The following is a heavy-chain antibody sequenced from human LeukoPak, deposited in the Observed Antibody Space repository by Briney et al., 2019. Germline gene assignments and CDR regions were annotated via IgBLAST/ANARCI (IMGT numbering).Heavy chain of an antibody. V-gene: IGHV1-18*01. J-gene: IGHJ6*02. CDR2: ISAYNGNT. Sequence: EASVKVSCKASGYTFTSYGISWVRQAPGQGLEWMGWISAYNGNTNYAQKLQGGVTMTTDTSTSTAYMELRSLRSDDTAVYYCARDWAEYSGYDLVSRYYYYYGMDVWGQGTTVTVSS. CDR1: GYTFTSYG. CDR3: ARDWAEYSGYDLVSRYYYYYGMDV. D-gene: IGHD5-12*01.